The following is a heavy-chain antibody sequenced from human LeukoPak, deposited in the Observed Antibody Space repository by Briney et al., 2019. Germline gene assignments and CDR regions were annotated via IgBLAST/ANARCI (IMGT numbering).Heavy chain of an antibody. Sequence: ASVKVSCKASGYTFSSYYMHWVRQAPGQGPEWMGIINPNRGSTSYAQKFQGRVTMTRDMSTSTVYMELSSLRSEDTAVYYCATGGHVRVYDSSAYYGHYWGQGTLVTVSS. CDR2: INPNRGST. V-gene: IGHV1-46*01. CDR1: GYTFSSYY. D-gene: IGHD3-22*01. J-gene: IGHJ4*02. CDR3: ATGGHVRVYDSSAYYGHY.